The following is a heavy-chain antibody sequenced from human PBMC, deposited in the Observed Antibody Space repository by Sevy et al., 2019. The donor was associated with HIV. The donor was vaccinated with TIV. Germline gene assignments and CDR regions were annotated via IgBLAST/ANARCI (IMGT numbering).Heavy chain of an antibody. CDR2: INQDGSEK. V-gene: IGHV3-7*03. D-gene: IGHD6-6*01. CDR3: ARALAKAVRDY. CDR1: GFSFSNYW. J-gene: IGHJ4*02. Sequence: GGSLRLSCAASGFSFSNYWMTWVRQTPGKGLEWVANINQDGSEKYYVDSVKGRFTVSRDNTQNSLYLQMNSLRAEDTAVYYCARALAKAVRDYWGQGTLVTVSS.